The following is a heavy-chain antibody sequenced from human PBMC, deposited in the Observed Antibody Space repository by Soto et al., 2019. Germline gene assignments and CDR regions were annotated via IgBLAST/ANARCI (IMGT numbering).Heavy chain of an antibody. CDR1: GGTFSSYA. D-gene: IGHD3-9*01. J-gene: IGHJ5*02. V-gene: IGHV1-69*06. Sequence: SVKVSCKASGGTFSSYAISWVRQAPGQGLEWMGGIIPIFGTANYAQKFQGRVTITADKSTSTAYMELSSLRSEDTAVYYCARDSEYYDILTGQSRSWFDPWGQGXLVTVYS. CDR3: ARDSEYYDILTGQSRSWFDP. CDR2: IIPIFGTA.